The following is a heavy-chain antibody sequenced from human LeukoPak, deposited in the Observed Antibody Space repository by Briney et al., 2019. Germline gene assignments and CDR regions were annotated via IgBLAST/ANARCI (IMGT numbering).Heavy chain of an antibody. CDR2: IYHTGAT. CDR3: ARDFEWFDP. V-gene: IGHV4-30-2*01. Sequence: TLSLTCTVSGGSISNDGYYWTWIRQPPGKGLEWIGYIYHTGATYYNPSLKSRVIISIDRSKNQFSLKLNSVIAADTAIYYCARDFEWFDPWGQGILVTVSS. CDR1: GGSISNDGYY. J-gene: IGHJ5*02.